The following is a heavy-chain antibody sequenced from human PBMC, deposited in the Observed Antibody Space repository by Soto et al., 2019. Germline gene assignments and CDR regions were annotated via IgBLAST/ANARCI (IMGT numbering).Heavy chain of an antibody. CDR3: ASSKWYYYDSSGHYSGFDY. J-gene: IGHJ4*02. CDR1: GGTFSSYA. V-gene: IGHV1-69*13. D-gene: IGHD3-22*01. Sequence: SVKVSCKASGGTFSSYAISWVRQAPGQGLEWMGGIIPIFGTANYAQKFQGRVTITADESTSTAYMELSSLRSEDTAVYYCASSKWYYYDSSGHYSGFDYWGQGTLVTVSS. CDR2: IIPIFGTA.